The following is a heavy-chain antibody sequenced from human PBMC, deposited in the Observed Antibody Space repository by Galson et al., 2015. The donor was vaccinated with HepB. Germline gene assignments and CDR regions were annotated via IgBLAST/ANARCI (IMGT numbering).Heavy chain of an antibody. CDR2: ISTSGSHL. V-gene: IGHV3-48*03. Sequence: SLRLSCAASGFTVSSNYMNWVRQAPGKGLEWVSYISTSGSHLYYADSVKGRFTISRDNAENSLYLQMSSLRAEDTAVYYCARSYTGYSEKDAFDIWGQGTMVTVSS. CDR1: GFTVSSNY. CDR3: ARSYTGYSEKDAFDI. J-gene: IGHJ3*02. D-gene: IGHD5-12*01.